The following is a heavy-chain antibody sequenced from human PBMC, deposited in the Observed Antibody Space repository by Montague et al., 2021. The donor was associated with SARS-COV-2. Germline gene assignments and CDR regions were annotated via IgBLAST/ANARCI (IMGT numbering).Heavy chain of an antibody. CDR3: ARGVKSTIRGIITKRTPLSRGNMDV. Sequence: SLRLSCAASGLTFSSYDFHWVRQGTGKGLEWVSAVDTAGDPYYADSVKGRFTISRENAKNYVYLQLDSLRAGDTAVYYCARGVKSTIRGIITKRTPLSRGNMDVWGQGTAVIVSS. CDR2: VDTAGDP. J-gene: IGHJ6*02. D-gene: IGHD3-10*01. V-gene: IGHV3-13*05. CDR1: GLTFSSYD.